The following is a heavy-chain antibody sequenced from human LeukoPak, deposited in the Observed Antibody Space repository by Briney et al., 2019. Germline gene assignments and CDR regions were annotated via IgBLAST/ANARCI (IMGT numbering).Heavy chain of an antibody. CDR3: AKGAVGARYSSSYDSYYYMDV. CDR2: ISCSGDST. J-gene: IGHJ6*03. D-gene: IGHD6-6*01. CDR1: GFTFNSYA. Sequence: PGGSLRLSCAASGFTFNSYAMICLPQAPGKGLEGVSAISCSGDSTYYADSVKGRFTISRDNSKNTLSLQMNSLRAEDTAVYYCAKGAVGARYSSSYDSYYYMDVWGKGTTVTVSS. V-gene: IGHV3-23*01.